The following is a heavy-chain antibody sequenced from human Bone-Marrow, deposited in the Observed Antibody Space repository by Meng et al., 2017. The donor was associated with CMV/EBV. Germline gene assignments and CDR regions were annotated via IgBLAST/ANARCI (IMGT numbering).Heavy chain of an antibody. CDR3: ARDFPEYYYDSSGYSPFDY. CDR1: FSSYG. Sequence: FSSYGMHWVRQAPGKGLEWVAVIWYDGSNKYYADSVKGRFTISRDNSKNTLYLHMNSLRAEDTAVYYCARDFPEYYYDSSGYSPFDYWGQGTLVTVSS. CDR2: IWYDGSNK. J-gene: IGHJ4*02. D-gene: IGHD3-22*01. V-gene: IGHV3-33*01.